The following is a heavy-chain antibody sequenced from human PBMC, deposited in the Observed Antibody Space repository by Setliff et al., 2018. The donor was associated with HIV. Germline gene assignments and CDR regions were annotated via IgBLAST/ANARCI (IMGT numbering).Heavy chain of an antibody. CDR2: INPSGGSA. D-gene: IGHD5-12*01. Sequence: ASVKVSCKASGYTFTSYYMHWVRQAPGQGLEWMGIINPSGGSASYAQKFQGRVTMTRVTATSTVYMELSSLRSEDTAVYYWSRGKRGGAYSGYDLYVIAAVFPPRGYYFDYRGQGTLVTVSS. J-gene: IGHJ4*02. CDR3: SRGKRGGAYSGYDLYVIAAVFPPRGYYFDY. CDR1: GYTFTSYY. V-gene: IGHV1-46*03.